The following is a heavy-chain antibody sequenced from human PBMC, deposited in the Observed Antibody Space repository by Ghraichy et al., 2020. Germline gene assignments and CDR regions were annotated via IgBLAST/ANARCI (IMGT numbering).Heavy chain of an antibody. CDR3: ARDLSAMVRGVIKYWYFDL. Sequence: ASVKVSCKASGYTFTGYYMHWVRQAPGQGLEWMGWINPNSGGTNYAQKFQGRVTMTRDTSISTAYMELSRLRSDDTAVYYCARDLSAMVRGVIKYWYFDLWGRGTLVTVSS. V-gene: IGHV1-2*02. D-gene: IGHD3-10*01. CDR2: INPNSGGT. J-gene: IGHJ2*01. CDR1: GYTFTGYY.